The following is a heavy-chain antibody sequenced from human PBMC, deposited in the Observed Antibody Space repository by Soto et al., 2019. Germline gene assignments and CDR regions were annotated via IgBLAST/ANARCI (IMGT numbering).Heavy chain of an antibody. D-gene: IGHD3-10*01. V-gene: IGHV3-23*01. CDR3: VGYYNMDV. Sequence: PGGSLRLSCAASGFTFSSYAMSWVRQAPGKGLEWVSAISGSGGSTYYADSVKGRFTISRDNAEKSLYLQMNSLRAEDTAVYYCVGYYNMDVWGKGTTVTVSS. CDR1: GFTFSSYA. CDR2: ISGSGGST. J-gene: IGHJ6*03.